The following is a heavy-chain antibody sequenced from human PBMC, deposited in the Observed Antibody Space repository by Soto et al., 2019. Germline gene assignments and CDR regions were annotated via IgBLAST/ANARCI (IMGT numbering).Heavy chain of an antibody. CDR2: ISTAHSDV. D-gene: IGHD2-2*02. Sequence: QVQLVQSADEVKKPGASVKVSCKTSGYTFTDYGISWVRQAPGQGLEWMGWISTAHSDVGYAQKFQGRFTMTTDKSPSTAYMELRSLTSDDTAVYFCARDLTYIRQYWGQGTLVTVSS. V-gene: IGHV1-18*01. J-gene: IGHJ4*02. CDR3: ARDLTYIRQY. CDR1: GYTFTDYG.